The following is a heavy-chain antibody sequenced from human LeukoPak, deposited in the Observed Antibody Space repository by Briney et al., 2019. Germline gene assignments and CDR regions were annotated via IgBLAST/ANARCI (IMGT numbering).Heavy chain of an antibody. D-gene: IGHD6-6*01. CDR1: GYTFTSYA. Sequence: VASVKVSCKASGYTFTSYAMHWVRQAPGQRLEWMGWINPNSGGTNYAQKFQGRVTMTRDTSISTAYMELSRLRSDDTAVYYCARQHKQLGGRYNWFDPWGQGTLVTVSS. CDR3: ARQHKQLGGRYNWFDP. V-gene: IGHV1-2*02. CDR2: INPNSGGT. J-gene: IGHJ5*02.